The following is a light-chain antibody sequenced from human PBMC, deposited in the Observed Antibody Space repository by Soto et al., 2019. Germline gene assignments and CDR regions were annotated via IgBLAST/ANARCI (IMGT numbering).Light chain of an antibody. V-gene: IGKV3-20*01. J-gene: IGKJ1*01. CDR3: QQYGSSYPWT. CDR2: GAS. Sequence: DIVLTQSPVTLSSSQGERATLSCMASQSVSSNYLAWYQQKPGQARRLLIYGASSRATGIPDRFSGSGSGTDFTLTIRRLEPEDFAVYYCQQYGSSYPWTFGKGTKGDIK. CDR1: QSVSSNY.